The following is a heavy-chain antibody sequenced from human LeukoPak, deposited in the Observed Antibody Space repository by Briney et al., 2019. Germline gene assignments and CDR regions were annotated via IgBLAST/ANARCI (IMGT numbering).Heavy chain of an antibody. CDR1: CYNFFTYG. V-gene: IGHV1-18*01. CDR3: AREKTRLAAGDAFDI. J-gene: IGHJ3*02. CDR2: ISTYNGNT. Sequence: GSVEVFFKPSCYNFFTYGIRWGRQAPGQGVGLMGWISTYNGNTYYALKLQGRVTMTTDTSTSTAYMELRSLRSDDTAVYYCAREKTRLAAGDAFDIWGQGTMVTVSS. D-gene: IGHD6-13*01.